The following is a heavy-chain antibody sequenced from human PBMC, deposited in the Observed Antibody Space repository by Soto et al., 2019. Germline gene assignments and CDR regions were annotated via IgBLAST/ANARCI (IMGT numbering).Heavy chain of an antibody. V-gene: IGHV3-30*18. CDR2: ISYDGSNK. CDR3: AKDARFLEWLPRYYYGMDV. Sequence: QVQLVESGGGVVQPGRSLRLSCAASGFTFSSYGMHWVRQAPGKGLEWVAVISYDGSNKYYADSVKGRFTISRDNSKDPLYLQMNSLRAEDTAVYYCAKDARFLEWLPRYYYGMDVWGQGTTVTVSS. J-gene: IGHJ6*02. CDR1: GFTFSSYG. D-gene: IGHD3-3*01.